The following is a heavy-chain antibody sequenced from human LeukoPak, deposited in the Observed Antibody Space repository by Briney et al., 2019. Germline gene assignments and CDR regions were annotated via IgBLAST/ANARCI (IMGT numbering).Heavy chain of an antibody. CDR1: GGSFSGYY. V-gene: IGHV4-34*01. J-gene: IGHJ5*02. CDR2: INHSGST. Sequence: PSETLSHTCAVYGGSFSGYYWSWIRQPPGKGLEWIGEINHSGSTNYNPSLKSRVTISVDTSKNQFSLKLSSVTAADTAVYYCAREYGSAIKFDPWGQGTLVTVSS. CDR3: AREYGSAIKFDP. D-gene: IGHD3-10*01.